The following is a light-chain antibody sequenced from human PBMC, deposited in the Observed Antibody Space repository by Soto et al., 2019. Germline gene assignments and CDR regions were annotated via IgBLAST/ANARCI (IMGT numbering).Light chain of an antibody. V-gene: IGKV3-11*01. Sequence: EIVLTQSPATLSLSPGERATLSCRASQSVSSSLAWYQQKPGQAPRLLIYGASNRATGIPARFSGSGSGTDFPLPFRGLEPEVFPVFSCQQRVARFPFAPGTKVDIK. CDR2: GAS. J-gene: IGKJ3*01. CDR1: QSVSSS. CDR3: QQRVARFP.